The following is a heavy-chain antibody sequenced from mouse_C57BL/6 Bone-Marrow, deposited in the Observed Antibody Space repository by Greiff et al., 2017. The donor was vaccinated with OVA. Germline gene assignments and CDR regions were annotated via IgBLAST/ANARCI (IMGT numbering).Heavy chain of an antibody. CDR1: GFNIKNTY. CDR3: ARRDYYGSSWYFDV. CDR2: IDPANGNT. D-gene: IGHD1-1*01. J-gene: IGHJ1*03. V-gene: IGHV14-3*01. Sequence: EVQLQESVAELVRPGASVKLSCTASGFNIKNTYMHWVKQRPEQGLEWIGRIDPANGNTKYAPKFQGKATITADTSSNTAYRQLSSLTAEDTAIYYCARRDYYGSSWYFDVWGTGTTVTVSS.